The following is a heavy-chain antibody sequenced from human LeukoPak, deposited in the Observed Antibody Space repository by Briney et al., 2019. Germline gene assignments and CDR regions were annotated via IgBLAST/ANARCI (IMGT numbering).Heavy chain of an antibody. CDR3: AKDQLGPGGLANWFDP. J-gene: IGHJ5*02. CDR2: TYYRSKWYN. D-gene: IGHD1-1*01. Sequence: SQTLSLTCAISGDSVSSKTAAWHWIRQSPSRGLEWLGRTYYRSKWYNDYAISVESRITINPDTSKNQFSLQLKSVTPEDTAIYYCAKDQLGPGGLANWFDPWGQGTLVTVSS. CDR1: GDSVSSKTAA. V-gene: IGHV6-1*01.